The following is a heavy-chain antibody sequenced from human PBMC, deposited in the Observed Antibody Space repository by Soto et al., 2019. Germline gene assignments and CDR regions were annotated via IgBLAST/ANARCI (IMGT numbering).Heavy chain of an antibody. D-gene: IGHD3-10*01. V-gene: IGHV4-34*01. J-gene: IGHJ4*02. CDR1: GGSFSGYY. CDR2: INHSGST. Sequence: SETLSLTCAVYGGSFSGYYLSWIRQPPGKGLEWIGEINHSGSTNYNPSLKSRVTISVDTSKNQFSLKLSSVTAADTAVYYCARERYYGSGSYYNAVDFDYWGQGTLVTVSS. CDR3: ARERYYGSGSYYNAVDFDY.